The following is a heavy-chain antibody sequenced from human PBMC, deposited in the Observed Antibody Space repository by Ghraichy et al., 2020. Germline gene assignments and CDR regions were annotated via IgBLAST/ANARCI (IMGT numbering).Heavy chain of an antibody. CDR1: GFTFSTYT. J-gene: IGHJ4*02. Sequence: GGSLRLSCEASGFTFSTYTMHWVRQAPGKGLEWVALVAPDGSRQNYADSVRGRFTISRDNFKNTQYLQMNSLRPEDSAVYFCARDTYESNSHWNPLTYWGQGTLVTVSS. D-gene: IGHD3-22*01. V-gene: IGHV3-30-3*01. CDR2: VAPDGSRQ. CDR3: ARDTYESNSHWNPLTY.